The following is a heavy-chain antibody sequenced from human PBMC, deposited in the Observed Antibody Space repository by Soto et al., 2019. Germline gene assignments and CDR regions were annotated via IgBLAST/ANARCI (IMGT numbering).Heavy chain of an antibody. Sequence: SETLSLTCTVSGGSISSGGYYWSWIRQHPGKGLEWIGYIYYSGSTYYNPSLKSRVTISVDTSKNQFSLKLSSVTAADTAVYYCARDRDDFWSGYYYGMDVWGQGTTVTVSS. D-gene: IGHD3-3*01. CDR2: IYYSGST. V-gene: IGHV4-31*03. CDR3: ARDRDDFWSGYYYGMDV. J-gene: IGHJ6*02. CDR1: GGSISSGGYY.